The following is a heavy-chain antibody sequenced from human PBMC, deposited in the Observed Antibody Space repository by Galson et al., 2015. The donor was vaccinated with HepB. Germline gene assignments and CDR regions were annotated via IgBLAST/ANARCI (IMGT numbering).Heavy chain of an antibody. CDR1: GFSLSSSGVG. Sequence: PALVKPTQTLTLTCTFSGFSLSSSGVGVGWIRQPPGKALEWLALFYWNDDESYSPSLKSRLTITKDASKNQVVLTMTNMDPVDTATYYCAHRQYDSGGDRCAYWGQGTLVTVSS. D-gene: IGHD3-22*01. CDR3: AHRQYDSGGDRCAY. J-gene: IGHJ4*02. CDR2: FYWNDDE. V-gene: IGHV2-5*01.